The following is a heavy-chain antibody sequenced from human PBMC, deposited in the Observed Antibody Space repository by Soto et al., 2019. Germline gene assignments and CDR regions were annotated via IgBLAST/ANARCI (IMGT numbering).Heavy chain of an antibody. J-gene: IGHJ4*02. CDR1: GASISSGYW. CDR2: IYGSGTA. CDR3: AASPVWWRLDY. D-gene: IGHD2-8*02. V-gene: IGHV4-4*02. Sequence: QVQLQESGPGLVKPSGTLSLTCTVSGASISSGYWWSWVRQPPGKGLEWIGEIYGSGTANHRPSLNIRVTISVYKSKEPVALSLNSVTSSDTAVYYCAASPVWWRLDYGGQGTLVTVSS.